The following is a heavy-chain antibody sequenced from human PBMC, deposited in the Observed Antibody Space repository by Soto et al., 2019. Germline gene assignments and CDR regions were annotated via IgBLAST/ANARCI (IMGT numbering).Heavy chain of an antibody. Sequence: QVHLVQSGAEVKKPGASVKVSCKGSGYGFNTYGITWVRQAPGQGLEWMAWISAHNGNTNYAQKLQGRVTVTRDTSTSTAYMELMSLRSDDTAGYYCARGRYGDYWGQGALVTVSS. CDR3: ARGRYGDY. J-gene: IGHJ4*02. CDR1: GYGFNTYG. D-gene: IGHD1-1*01. CDR2: ISAHNGNT. V-gene: IGHV1-18*01.